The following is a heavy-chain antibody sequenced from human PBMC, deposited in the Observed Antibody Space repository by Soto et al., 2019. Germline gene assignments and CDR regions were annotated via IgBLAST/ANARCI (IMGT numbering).Heavy chain of an antibody. J-gene: IGHJ6*02. CDR3: ARDYYGNYGMDV. CDR2: ISYDGSNK. D-gene: IGHD3-10*01. Sequence: VGSLRLSCAASGFTFSSYAMHWVRQAPGKGLEWVAVISYDGSNKYYADSVKGRFTISRDNSKNTLYLQMNSLRAEDTAVYYCARDYYGNYGMDVWGQGTTVTVSS. V-gene: IGHV3-30-3*01. CDR1: GFTFSSYA.